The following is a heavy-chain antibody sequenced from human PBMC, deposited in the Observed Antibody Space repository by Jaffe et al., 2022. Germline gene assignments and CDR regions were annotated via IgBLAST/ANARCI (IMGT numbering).Heavy chain of an antibody. J-gene: IGHJ4*02. D-gene: IGHD3-3*01. Sequence: QVQLVQSGAEVKKPGASVKVSCKASGYTFTSYGISWVRQAPGQGLEWMGWISAYNGNTNYAQKLQGRVTMTTDTSTSTAYMELRSLRSDDTAVYYCARDRPALNYDFWSGDDPYYFDYWGQGTLVTVSS. CDR1: GYTFTSYG. CDR2: ISAYNGNT. CDR3: ARDRPALNYDFWSGDDPYYFDY. V-gene: IGHV1-18*01.